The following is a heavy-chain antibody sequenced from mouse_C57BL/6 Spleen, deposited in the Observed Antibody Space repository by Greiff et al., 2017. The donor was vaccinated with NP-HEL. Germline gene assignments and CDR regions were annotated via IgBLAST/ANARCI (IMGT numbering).Heavy chain of an antibody. J-gene: IGHJ4*01. D-gene: IGHD1-1*01. V-gene: IGHV3-3*01. Sequence: EVMLVESGPSLVRPSQTLSLTCTVTGFSINSDCYWIWIRQFPGNKLEYIGYTFYSGITYYNPSLESRTYITRDTSKNQFSLKLSSVTTEDTATYYCAREKRTGSSYGAMDYWGQGTSVTVSS. CDR1: GFSINSDCY. CDR2: TFYSGIT. CDR3: AREKRTGSSYGAMDY.